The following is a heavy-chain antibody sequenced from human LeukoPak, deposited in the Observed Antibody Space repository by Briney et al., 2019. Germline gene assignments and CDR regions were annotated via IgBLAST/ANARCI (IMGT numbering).Heavy chain of an antibody. CDR3: AISPYYDSSGYPGMDV. CDR2: IYYSGST. CDR1: GGSISSGDYY. V-gene: IGHV4-30-4*01. Sequence: KTSQTLSLTCTVSGGSISSGDYYWSWIRQPPGKGLEWIGYIYYSGSTYYNPSLKSRVTISVDTSKNQFSLKLSSVTAADTAVYYCAISPYYDSSGYPGMDVWGQGTTVTVSS. D-gene: IGHD3-22*01. J-gene: IGHJ6*02.